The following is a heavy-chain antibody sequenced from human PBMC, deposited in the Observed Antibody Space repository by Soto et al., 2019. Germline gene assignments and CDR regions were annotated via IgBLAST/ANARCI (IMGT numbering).Heavy chain of an antibody. CDR3: ARTSTIFGAVNAFDI. Sequence: GGSLRLSCVASGFSFTTYRFSWVRQAPGKGLEWISYITSSTTTIYYADSVKGRFTISRDNAKNSLYLQINSLRDEDTAVYYCARTSTIFGAVNAFDIWGQGTLVTV. D-gene: IGHD3-3*01. CDR1: GFSFTTYR. J-gene: IGHJ3*02. CDR2: ITSSTTTI. V-gene: IGHV3-48*02.